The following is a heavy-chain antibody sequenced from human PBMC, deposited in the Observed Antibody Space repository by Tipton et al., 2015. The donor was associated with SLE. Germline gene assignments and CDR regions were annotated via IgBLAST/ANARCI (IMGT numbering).Heavy chain of an antibody. CDR3: ARDDYYDSSGYYMA. CDR2: ISWNSGSI. CDR1: GFTFDDYA. J-gene: IGHJ5*02. V-gene: IGHV3-9*01. Sequence: QLVQSGGGLVQPGGSLRLSCAASGFTFDDYAMHWVRQAPGKGLEWVSGISWNSGSIGYADSVKGRFTISRDNAKNSLYLQMNSLRAEDTAVYYCARDDYYDSSGYYMAWGQGTLVTVSS. D-gene: IGHD3-22*01.